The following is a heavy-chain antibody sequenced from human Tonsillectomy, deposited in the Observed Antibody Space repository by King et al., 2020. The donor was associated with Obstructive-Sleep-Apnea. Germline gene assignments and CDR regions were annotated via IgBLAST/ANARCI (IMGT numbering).Heavy chain of an antibody. CDR3: ARHFSSGPRWLSDAFEI. CDR2: IYPGDSDT. J-gene: IGHJ3*02. V-gene: IGHV5-51*01. D-gene: IGHD3-22*01. Sequence: QLVQSGGEVKKPGESLRISCKGSGYTFINYWIGWVRQMPGKGLERMGIIYPGDSDTTYSPSFQGQVTISADTSISTAYLQWSSLKASDTAMYYCARHFSSGPRWLSDAFEIWGQGTMVTVSS. CDR1: GYTFINYW.